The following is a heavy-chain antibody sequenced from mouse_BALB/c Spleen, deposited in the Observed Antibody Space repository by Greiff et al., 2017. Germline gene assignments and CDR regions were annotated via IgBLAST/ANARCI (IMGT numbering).Heavy chain of an antibody. CDR1: GYTFTSYV. Sequence: EVHLVESGPELVKPGASVKMSCKASGYTFTSYVMHWVKQKPGQGLEWIGYINPYNDGTKYNEKFKGKATLTSDKSSSTAYMELSSLTSEDSAVYYCARWYGDGFFAYWGQGTLVTVSA. CDR3: ARWYGDGFFAY. J-gene: IGHJ3*01. D-gene: IGHD2-3*01. V-gene: IGHV1-14*01. CDR2: INPYNDGT.